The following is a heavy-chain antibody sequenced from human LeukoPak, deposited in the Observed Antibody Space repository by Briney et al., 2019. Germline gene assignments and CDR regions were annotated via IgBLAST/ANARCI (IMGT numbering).Heavy chain of an antibody. D-gene: IGHD6-19*01. Sequence: GGSLRLSCAASGFTFSTYGMSWVRQAPGKGLEWVSGISGSGDNTHYADSVKGRFTISRDNSKNTLYLQMNSLRAEDTAVYYCAKVGIEQWLSQGQFFDYWGQGTLVTVSS. V-gene: IGHV3-23*01. CDR3: AKVGIEQWLSQGQFFDY. J-gene: IGHJ4*02. CDR1: GFTFSTYG. CDR2: ISGSGDNT.